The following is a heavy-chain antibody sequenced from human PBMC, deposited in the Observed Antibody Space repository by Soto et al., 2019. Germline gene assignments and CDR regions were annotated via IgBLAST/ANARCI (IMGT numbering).Heavy chain of an antibody. CDR3: ARLVGAYDSYFDH. CDR1: GYEFARTW. CDR2: IYPGDSET. Sequence: GASLKISCKASGYEFARTWIGWVRQLPGKGLDWLGIIYPGDSETRYSPSFRGQVTFSVDIPISTAYLQWSSLKTSDIAIYYCARLVGAYDSYFDHWGQGTRVTVSS. J-gene: IGHJ4*02. D-gene: IGHD5-12*01. V-gene: IGHV5-51*01.